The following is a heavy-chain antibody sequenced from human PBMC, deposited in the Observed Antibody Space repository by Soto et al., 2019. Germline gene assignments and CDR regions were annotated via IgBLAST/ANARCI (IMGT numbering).Heavy chain of an antibody. Sequence: QVQLVQSGAEVKKPGSSVKVSCKASGGTFSSYAISWVRQAPGQGLEWMGGIIPIFGTANYAQKFQGRVTITADESTSTAYMEQSSLRSEDTAVYYCARVGRDSSSWHYYYYYGMDVWGQGTTVTVSS. V-gene: IGHV1-69*01. CDR2: IIPIFGTA. D-gene: IGHD6-13*01. CDR3: ARVGRDSSSWHYYYYYGMDV. J-gene: IGHJ6*02. CDR1: GGTFSSYA.